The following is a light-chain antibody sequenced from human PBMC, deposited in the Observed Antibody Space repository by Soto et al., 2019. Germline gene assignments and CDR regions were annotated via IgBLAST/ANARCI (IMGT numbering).Light chain of an antibody. V-gene: IGKV1-5*03. CDR1: ESISSW. CDR2: KAS. CDR3: QQYNSFSPWT. J-gene: IGKJ1*01. Sequence: IQMTQSPSTLSASVVDRVTITCRASESISSWLAWYQQKPGKAPKLLIYKASNLESGVPSRFSGSGSGTEFTLTISSLQTDDFATYYCQQYNSFSPWTFGQGTKVDI.